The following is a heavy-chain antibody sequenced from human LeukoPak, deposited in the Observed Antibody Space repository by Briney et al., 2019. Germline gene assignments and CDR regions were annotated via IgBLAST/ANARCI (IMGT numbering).Heavy chain of an antibody. V-gene: IGHV1-18*01. CDR1: GYTFTSYG. CDR2: ISAYNGNT. CDR3: ARGGDIVVVPAAENWFDP. Sequence: GASVKVSCKASGYTFTSYGISWVRQAPGQGLEWMGWISAYNGNTNYAQKLQGRVTVTTDTSTSTAYMELRSLRSDDTAVYYCARGGDIVVVPAAENWFDPWGQGTLVTVSS. D-gene: IGHD2-2*01. J-gene: IGHJ5*02.